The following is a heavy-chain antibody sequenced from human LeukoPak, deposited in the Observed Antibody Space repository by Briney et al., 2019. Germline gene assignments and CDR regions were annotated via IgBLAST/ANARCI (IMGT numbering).Heavy chain of an antibody. CDR2: IRYDGSNK. CDR3: AKDVHDYINY. V-gene: IGHV3-30*02. D-gene: IGHD3-16*01. Sequence: PGGSLRLSCAASGFTFSSYGMHWVRQAPGKGLEWVAFIRYDGSNKYVDSVKGRFTISRDNSKNTLYLQMNSLRAEDTALYYCAKDVHDYINYWGQGTLVTVSS. J-gene: IGHJ4*02. CDR1: GFTFSSYG.